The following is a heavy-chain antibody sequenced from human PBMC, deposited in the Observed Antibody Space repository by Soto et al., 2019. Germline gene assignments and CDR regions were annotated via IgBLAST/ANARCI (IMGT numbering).Heavy chain of an antibody. Sequence: SETLSLTCTVSGDSISSSNYFWGWIRQPPGKGLEWIGTIFYSGSTYYNPSLKSRVTISVDTSKNQFSLRLISVTAADTALYYCARRYGWLYSDYWGQGSLVTVSS. CDR3: ARRYGWLYSDY. V-gene: IGHV4-39*01. CDR2: IFYSGST. CDR1: GDSISSSNYF. D-gene: IGHD6-19*01. J-gene: IGHJ4*02.